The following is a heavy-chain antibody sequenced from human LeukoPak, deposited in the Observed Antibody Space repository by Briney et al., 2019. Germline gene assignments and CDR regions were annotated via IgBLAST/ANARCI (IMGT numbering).Heavy chain of an antibody. D-gene: IGHD2-2*01. CDR2: IYYSGST. CDR1: GGSISTYY. J-gene: IGHJ4*02. CDR3: ARETDTNFFDY. Sequence: KPSETLSLTCTVSGGSISTYYWSWIRQPPGKGLEWIGYIYYSGSTNYNRSLKSRVTISLDTSKTRFSLRLTSVTAADTAVYYCARETDTNFFDYWGQGTLVTVSS. V-gene: IGHV4-59*12.